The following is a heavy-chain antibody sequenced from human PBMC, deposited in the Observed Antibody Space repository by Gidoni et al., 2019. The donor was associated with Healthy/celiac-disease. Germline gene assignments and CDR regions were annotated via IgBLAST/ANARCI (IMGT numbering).Heavy chain of an antibody. CDR1: GFTVSSNY. J-gene: IGHJ4*02. CDR2: IYSGGST. CDR3: ARVGGNEGLDY. Sequence: EVKLVESGGGLVQPGGALRLSGAASGFTVSSNYMSWVRQAPGKGLEWVSVIYSGGSTYYADSVKGRFTISRDNSKNTLYLQMNSLRAEDTAVYYCARVGGNEGLDYWGQGTLVTVSS. D-gene: IGHD3-3*01. V-gene: IGHV3-66*01.